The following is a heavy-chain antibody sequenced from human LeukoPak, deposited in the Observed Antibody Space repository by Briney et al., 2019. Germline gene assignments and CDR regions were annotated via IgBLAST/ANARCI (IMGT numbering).Heavy chain of an antibody. CDR1: GGSISSGDYY. J-gene: IGHJ5*02. CDR2: IYYSGST. Sequence: SQTLSLTCTVSGGSISSGDYYWSWIRQPPGKGLEWIGYIYYSGSTYYNPSLKSRVTISVDTSKNQFSLKLSSVTAVDTAVYYCARISPDGAAAGNAFDPWGQGTLVTVSS. V-gene: IGHV4-30-4*08. CDR3: ARISPDGAAAGNAFDP. D-gene: IGHD6-13*01.